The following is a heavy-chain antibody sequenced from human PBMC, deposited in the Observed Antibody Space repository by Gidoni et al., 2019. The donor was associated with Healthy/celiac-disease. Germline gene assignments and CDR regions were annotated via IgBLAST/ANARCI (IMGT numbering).Heavy chain of an antibody. J-gene: IGHJ4*02. V-gene: IGHV3-21*01. CDR3: ARDPGFGGSHFDY. CDR2: ISSSSSYI. Sequence: ELQLVVSGGGLVKPGGFLRRSCAASGFTFISYSMNWVRQAPGKGLEWVSSISSSSSYIYYADSVKGRFTISRDNAKNSLYLQMNSLRAEDTAVYYCARDPGFGGSHFDYWGQGTLVTVSS. CDR1: GFTFISYS. D-gene: IGHD3-3*01.